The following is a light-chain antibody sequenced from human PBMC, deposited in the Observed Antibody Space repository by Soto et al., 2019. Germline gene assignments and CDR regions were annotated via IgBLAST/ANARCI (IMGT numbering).Light chain of an antibody. Sequence: DIQMTQSPSTLSASVGDRVTITCRASQSISSWLAWYQQKPGKAPKLLIYDASSLESGVPSRFSGCGSGTEFTLAISSLQPDDFATYYCQPYHSYSPNTFGQGTKLEIK. CDR1: QSISSW. J-gene: IGKJ2*01. CDR2: DAS. V-gene: IGKV1-5*01. CDR3: QPYHSYSPNT.